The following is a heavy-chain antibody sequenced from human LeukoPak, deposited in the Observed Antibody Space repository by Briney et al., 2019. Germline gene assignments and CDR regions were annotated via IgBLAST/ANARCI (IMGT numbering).Heavy chain of an antibody. CDR3: ASNAMVRGVIHHFDY. Sequence: DPSETLSLTCAVSGASITYWWSWVRQPPGKGLEWIGEVHRDGHTNYNPSLKSRVSMSADKSKNQFSLKLSSVTAADTAVYYCASNAMVRGVIHHFDYWGQGTLVTVSS. CDR1: GASITYW. CDR2: VHRDGHT. J-gene: IGHJ4*02. D-gene: IGHD3-10*01. V-gene: IGHV4-4*02.